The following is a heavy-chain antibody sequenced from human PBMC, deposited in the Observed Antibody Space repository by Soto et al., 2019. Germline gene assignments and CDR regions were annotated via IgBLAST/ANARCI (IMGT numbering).Heavy chain of an antibody. J-gene: IGHJ4*02. CDR2: IYYSGRT. D-gene: IGHD5-18*01. CDR1: GGSISSSSYY. Sequence: QLQLQESGPGLVKPSETLSLTCTVSGGSISSSSYYWGWIRQPPGKGLEWIGSIYYSGRTYYNPSLKSRVTISVDTSKNQFSLKLSSVTASDTAVYYCAGLFGYSYGYDFDYWGQGTLVTVSS. V-gene: IGHV4-39*01. CDR3: AGLFGYSYGYDFDY.